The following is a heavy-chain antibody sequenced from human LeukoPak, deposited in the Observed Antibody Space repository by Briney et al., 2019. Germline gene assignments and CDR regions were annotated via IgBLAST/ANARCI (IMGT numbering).Heavy chain of an antibody. CDR2: ISSSSSYI. Sequence: GGSLRLSXAASGFTFSSYSMNWVRQAPGKGLEWVSSISSSSSYIYYADSVKGRFTISRDNAKNSLYLQMNSLRAEDTAVYYCARDSSRSRGWDYWGQGTLVTVSS. V-gene: IGHV3-21*01. D-gene: IGHD2-2*01. J-gene: IGHJ4*02. CDR3: ARDSSRSRGWDY. CDR1: GFTFSSYS.